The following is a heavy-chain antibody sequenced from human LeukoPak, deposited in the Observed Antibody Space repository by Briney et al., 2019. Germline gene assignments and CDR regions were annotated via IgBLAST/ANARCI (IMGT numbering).Heavy chain of an antibody. J-gene: IGHJ6*03. CDR2: IYSGGGT. Sequence: GGSLRLSCAVSGFTVSSNYMSWVRQAPGKGLEWVSLIYSGGGTYYADSVRGRFTISRDDSKNTLYLQMNSLRAEDTAVYHCARDHTALWFGESHYYMDVWGKGTTVTISS. CDR3: ARDHTALWFGESHYYMDV. D-gene: IGHD3-10*01. CDR1: GFTVSSNY. V-gene: IGHV3-53*01.